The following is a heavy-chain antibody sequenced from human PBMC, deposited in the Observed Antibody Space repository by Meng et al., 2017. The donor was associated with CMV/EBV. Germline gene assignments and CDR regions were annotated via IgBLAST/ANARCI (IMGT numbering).Heavy chain of an antibody. V-gene: IGHV3-21*01. Sequence: GESLKISRAAAGFTFNSHTMNWVRQAPGQGLQWVASITGSRTSVLYADSVRGRFTISRDNAKNSLYLQMNSLRAEDTAVYYCARDIAAAGSYFYFFAMDVWGQGTTVTVSS. J-gene: IGHJ6*02. CDR2: ITGSRTSV. CDR1: GFTFNSHT. CDR3: ARDIAAAGSYFYFFAMDV. D-gene: IGHD6-13*01.